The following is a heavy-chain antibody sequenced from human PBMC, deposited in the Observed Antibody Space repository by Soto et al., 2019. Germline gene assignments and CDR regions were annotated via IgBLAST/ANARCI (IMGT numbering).Heavy chain of an antibody. CDR2: IIPIFGTA. CDR1: GATFSSYA. V-gene: IGHV1-69*13. CDR3: AAFGREGYCSARSCFD. D-gene: IGHD2-15*01. Sequence: SVKVACKAAGATFSSYAISWVRQAPGQGLEWMGGIIPIFGTANYAQKVQGRVTITADESTSTAYMELSSLRSEDTAVYYCAAFGREGYCSARSCFDWGQGTLVTVSS. J-gene: IGHJ4*02.